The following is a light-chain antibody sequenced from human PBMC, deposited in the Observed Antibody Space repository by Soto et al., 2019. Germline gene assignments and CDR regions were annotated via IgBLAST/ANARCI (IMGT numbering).Light chain of an antibody. V-gene: IGKV1-9*01. Sequence: DIPLTQSPSFLSASVGDRVTITCRASQGISSYLAWYQQKPDKAPKLLIYAASTLQSGVPSRFSGSGSGTEFTLTISSLQPEDFATYYCQQLNSYPLTFGGGTKVEIK. CDR1: QGISSY. CDR3: QQLNSYPLT. CDR2: AAS. J-gene: IGKJ4*01.